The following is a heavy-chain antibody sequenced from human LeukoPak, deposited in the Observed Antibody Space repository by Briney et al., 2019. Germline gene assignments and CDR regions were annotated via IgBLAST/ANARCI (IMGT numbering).Heavy chain of an antibody. CDR2: INAGNGNT. V-gene: IGHV1-3*01. CDR1: GYTFTSYA. Sequence: GASVKVSCKASGYTFTSYAMHWVRQAPGQRLEWMGWINAGNGNTKYSQKFQGRVTITRDTSASTAYMELSSLRSEDTAVYYCARDPADFWSGVLDYWGQGILVTVSS. D-gene: IGHD3-3*01. CDR3: ARDPADFWSGVLDY. J-gene: IGHJ4*02.